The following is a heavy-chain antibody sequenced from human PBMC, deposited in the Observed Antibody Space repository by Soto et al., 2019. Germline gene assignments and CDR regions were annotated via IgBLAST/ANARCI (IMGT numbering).Heavy chain of an antibody. Sequence: EVHLVESGGGLVQSGGSLRLSCAASGFTFSDHYMDWVRQAPGKGLEWVGRIRNRPNSYTTQYAASVKGRFAVLRDDSENLVYLQMNNLKPEDTAVYYCVRDSGRGFYFDYWGQGAQVTVSS. J-gene: IGHJ4*02. CDR3: VRDSGRGFYFDY. CDR1: GFTFSDHY. CDR2: IRNRPNSYTT. V-gene: IGHV3-72*01. D-gene: IGHD3-10*01.